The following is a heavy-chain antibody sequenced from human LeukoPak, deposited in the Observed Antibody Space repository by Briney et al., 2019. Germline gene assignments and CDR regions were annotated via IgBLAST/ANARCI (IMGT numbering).Heavy chain of an antibody. V-gene: IGHV1-69*13. CDR3: AIVATGSDAFDI. CDR2: IIPIFGTA. Sequence: SVKVSCKASGGTFSSYAISWVRQAPGQGLEWMGGIIPIFGTANYAQKFQGRVTITADESTSTAYMELSSLRSEDTAVYYCAIVATGSDAFDIWGQGTMVTVSS. CDR1: GGTFSSYA. J-gene: IGHJ3*02. D-gene: IGHD3-9*01.